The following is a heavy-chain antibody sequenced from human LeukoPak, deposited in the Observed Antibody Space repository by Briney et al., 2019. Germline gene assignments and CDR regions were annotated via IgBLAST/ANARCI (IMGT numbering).Heavy chain of an antibody. V-gene: IGHV4-61*02. CDR1: GASVSSGNYY. D-gene: IGHD1-26*01. Sequence: PSETLSLTCTVSGASVSSGNYYWTWIRQPAGKGLEWIGRIYTSGSTNYSPSLKSRVTISIDASKNQFSLRLSSVTAADTAVYYCTRGGELVNYWGQGTLVTVSS. J-gene: IGHJ4*02. CDR3: TRGGELVNY. CDR2: IYTSGST.